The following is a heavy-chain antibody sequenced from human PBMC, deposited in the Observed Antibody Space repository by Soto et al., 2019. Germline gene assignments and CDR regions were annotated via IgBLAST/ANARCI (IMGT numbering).Heavy chain of an antibody. CDR2: IYYSGST. V-gene: IGHV4-31*03. D-gene: IGHD3-10*01. Sequence: PSETLSLTCTVSGGSIGSGGYYWSWIRQHPGKGLEWIGFIYYSGSTYYNPSLKSRLTMSLDTSKTQFSLKLSSVTAADTAVYYCASVYYGSGNYYRRNYYFEYWGQGTLVTVSS. CDR1: GGSIGSGGYY. CDR3: ASVYYGSGNYYRRNYYFEY. J-gene: IGHJ4*02.